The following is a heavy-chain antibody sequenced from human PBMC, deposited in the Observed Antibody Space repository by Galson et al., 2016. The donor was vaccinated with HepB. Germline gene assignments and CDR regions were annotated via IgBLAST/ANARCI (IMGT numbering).Heavy chain of an antibody. V-gene: IGHV3-33*08. D-gene: IGHD3-16*01. Sequence: SLRLSCAASGFRFSSHAMYWVRQAPGKGLEWLAVIWYDGSYKFYADSVRGRLTLSRDNANNTVYLQMNSLRAEDTAVYYCARDGLQPALDYWGQGSLVTVSS. CDR3: ARDGLQPALDY. CDR2: IWYDGSYK. CDR1: GFRFSSHA. J-gene: IGHJ4*02.